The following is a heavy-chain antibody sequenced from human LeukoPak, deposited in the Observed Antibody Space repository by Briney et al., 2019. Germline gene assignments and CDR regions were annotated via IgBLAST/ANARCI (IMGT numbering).Heavy chain of an antibody. D-gene: IGHD1-26*01. Sequence: PSETLSLTCAVSGVSISGSYYYWGWIRQPPGKGLEWIGNIYYSGSTYYNASLQSRVTISIDTSKNQFSLRLNSVTAADTAMYFCAKSGGYGLIDYWGQGTLVTVSS. CDR1: GVSISGSYYY. J-gene: IGHJ4*02. CDR3: AKSGGYGLIDY. CDR2: IYYSGST. V-gene: IGHV4-39*01.